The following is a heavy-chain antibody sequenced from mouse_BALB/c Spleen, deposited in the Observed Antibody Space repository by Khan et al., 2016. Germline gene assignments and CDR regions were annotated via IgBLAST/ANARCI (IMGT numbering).Heavy chain of an antibody. V-gene: IGHV5-6-5*01. CDR1: GFTFSSYA. J-gene: IGHJ2*01. CDR2: ISSGGSS. Sequence: EVQLQESGGGLVKPGGSLKLSCAASGFTFSSYAMSWVRQTPVKRLEWVASISSGGSSFYPDILKDRFTISRDNARNILYLQMSSLRSEDTAMYYCASKVYYFDYWGQGTTLTVSS. CDR3: ASKVYYFDY.